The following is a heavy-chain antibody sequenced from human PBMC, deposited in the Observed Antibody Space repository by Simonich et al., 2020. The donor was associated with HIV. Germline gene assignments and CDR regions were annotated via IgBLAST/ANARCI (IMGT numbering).Heavy chain of an antibody. Sequence: EVQLVESGGGLVQPGRSLRLSCAASGFPFDDYAMHLVRQAPGKGLEWGSGIDWKSGSIGYAESVKGRFTISRDNAKNSLYLQMNSLRAEDTALYYCAKDKGAYYGSGSPVYWGQGTLVTVSS. CDR3: AKDKGAYYGSGSPVY. J-gene: IGHJ4*02. D-gene: IGHD3-10*01. CDR2: IDWKSGSI. V-gene: IGHV3-9*01. CDR1: GFPFDDYA.